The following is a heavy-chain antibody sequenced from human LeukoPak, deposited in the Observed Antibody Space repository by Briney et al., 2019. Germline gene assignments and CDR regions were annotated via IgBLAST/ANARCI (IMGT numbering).Heavy chain of an antibody. Sequence: GGSLRLSCAASGFTFSTYSMDWVRQAPGKGLEWVSTISSGSRYIYYADSAKGRFTISRDNAKNSLYLQMNSLRAEDTAVYYCARDLGSIVVAGTGDYWGQGTLVTVSS. CDR3: ARDLGSIVVAGTGDY. V-gene: IGHV3-21*01. J-gene: IGHJ4*02. CDR1: GFTFSTYS. D-gene: IGHD6-19*01. CDR2: ISSGSRYI.